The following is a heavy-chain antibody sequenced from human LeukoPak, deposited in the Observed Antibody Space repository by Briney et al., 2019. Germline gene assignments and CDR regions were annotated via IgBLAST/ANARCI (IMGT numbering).Heavy chain of an antibody. CDR1: GFTFSSYA. V-gene: IGHV3-23*01. CDR3: AKGSSSWWYYFDY. J-gene: IGHJ4*02. D-gene: IGHD6-13*01. Sequence: GGSLRLSCAASGFTFSSYAMSWVRQAPGKGLEWVSAISGSGGSTYYAGSVKGRFTIPRDNSKNTLYLQMNSLRAEDTAVYYCAKGSSSWWYYFDYGGQGTLVTVYS. CDR2: ISGSGGST.